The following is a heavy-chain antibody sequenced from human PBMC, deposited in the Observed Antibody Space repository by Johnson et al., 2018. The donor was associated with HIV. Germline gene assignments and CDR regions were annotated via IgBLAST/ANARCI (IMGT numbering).Heavy chain of an antibody. V-gene: IGHV3-23*04. CDR2: IRGSGGSG. Sequence: VQLVESGGGLVQPGGSMRLSCAASGLTFKNFAMSWVRQAPGKGLEWVSVIRGSGGSGYYDDFAKGRFTVSRDNSKNTLDLQMNSLRAEDTALYYCARDPSTAAADSKDAFDIWGQGTMVTVS. D-gene: IGHD6-13*01. CDR3: ARDPSTAAADSKDAFDI. J-gene: IGHJ3*02. CDR1: GLTFKNFA.